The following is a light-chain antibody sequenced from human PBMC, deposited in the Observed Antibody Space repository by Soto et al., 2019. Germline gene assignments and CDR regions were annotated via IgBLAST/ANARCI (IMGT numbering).Light chain of an antibody. CDR1: SSDVGGSDF. J-gene: IGLJ2*01. V-gene: IGLV2-14*01. Sequence: QSVLTQPASVSGSPGQSIIISCTGTSSDVGGSDFVSWYQQYPDKAPKLMIFEVSNRPSGVSNRFSASKSGNTASLTISGLQADDEGDYYCASYTGRSTLLFGGGTKLTVL. CDR2: EVS. CDR3: ASYTGRSTLL.